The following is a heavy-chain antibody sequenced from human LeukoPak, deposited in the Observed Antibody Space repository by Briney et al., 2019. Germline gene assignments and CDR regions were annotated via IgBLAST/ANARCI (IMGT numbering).Heavy chain of an antibody. CDR3: ARDLPYSSSWYGSVDYYYYGMDV. D-gene: IGHD6-13*01. Sequence: SETLSLTCTVSGGSISSYYWSWIRQPAGKGLEWIGRIYTSGSTNYNPSPKSRVTMSVDTSKNQFSLKLSSVTAADTAVHYCARDLPYSSSWYGSVDYYYYGMDVWGQGTTVTVSS. CDR2: IYTSGST. J-gene: IGHJ6*02. V-gene: IGHV4-4*07. CDR1: GGSISSYY.